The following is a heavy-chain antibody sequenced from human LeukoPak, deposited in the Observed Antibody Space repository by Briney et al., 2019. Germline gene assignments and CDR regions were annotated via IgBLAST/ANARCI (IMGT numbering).Heavy chain of an antibody. D-gene: IGHD2-15*01. J-gene: IGHJ4*02. CDR1: GFTFSSYA. V-gene: IGHV3-23*01. Sequence: GGSLRLSCAASGFTFSSYAMSWVRQAPGKGLEWVSAISGSGGSTYYADSVKGRFTISRDNSKNTLYLQMNSLRAEDTAVYYCAKANNIVVVVAATGVDYWGQGTLVTVSS. CDR3: AKANNIVVVVAATGVDY. CDR2: ISGSGGST.